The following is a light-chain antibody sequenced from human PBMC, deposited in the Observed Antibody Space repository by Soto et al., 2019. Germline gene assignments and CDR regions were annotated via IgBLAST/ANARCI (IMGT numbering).Light chain of an antibody. V-gene: IGKV3-11*01. CDR3: QQRNDWPRNT. CDR1: QYVRSY. Sequence: EIVLTQFPDTLSLSPRERATLSCRASQYVRSYLAWYQQKPGQAPRLLIYDISNRATGIPARFIGSGSGTDFTLSISSVEPEDSAVYYCQQRNDWPRNTFGQGTKLEI. J-gene: IGKJ2*01. CDR2: DIS.